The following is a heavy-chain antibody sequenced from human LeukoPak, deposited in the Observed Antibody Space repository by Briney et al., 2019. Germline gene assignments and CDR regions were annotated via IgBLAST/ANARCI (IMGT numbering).Heavy chain of an antibody. CDR3: AGLVPAAIYFDY. J-gene: IGHJ4*02. CDR2: IYYSGST. D-gene: IGHD2-2*01. V-gene: IGHV4-39*01. Sequence: SETLSLTCTVSGGSISSSSYYWGWIRQPPGKGLEWIGSIYYSGSTYYNPSLKSRVTISVDTSKNQFSLKLSSVTAADTAVYYCAGLVPAAIYFDYWGQGTLVTVSS. CDR1: GGSISSSSYY.